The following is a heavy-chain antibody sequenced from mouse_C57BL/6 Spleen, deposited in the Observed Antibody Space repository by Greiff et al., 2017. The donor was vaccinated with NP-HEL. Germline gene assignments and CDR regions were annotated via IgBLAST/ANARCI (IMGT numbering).Heavy chain of an antibody. CDR2: INPSTGGT. D-gene: IGHD2-2*01. J-gene: IGHJ3*01. Sequence: EVQLQESGPELVKPGASVKISCKASGYSFTGYYMNWVKQSPEKSLEWIGEINPSTGGTTYNQKFKAKATLTVDKSSSTAYMQLKSLTSEDSAVYYCASGLYGYDDWFAYWGQGTLVTVSA. V-gene: IGHV1-42*01. CDR3: ASGLYGYDDWFAY. CDR1: GYSFTGYY.